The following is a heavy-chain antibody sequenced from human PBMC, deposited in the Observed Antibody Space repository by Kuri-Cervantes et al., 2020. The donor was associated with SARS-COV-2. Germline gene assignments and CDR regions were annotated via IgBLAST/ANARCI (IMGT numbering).Heavy chain of an antibody. V-gene: IGHV3-33*06. J-gene: IGHJ3*02. CDR3: AKSGKHVDAFDI. Sequence: GGSLRLSCAASGFTFSSYGMHWVRQAPGKGLEWVAVIWYDGSNKYYADSVKGRFTISRDNSKNTLYLQMNSLRAEDTAVYYCAKSGKHVDAFDIWGQGTMVTVSS. CDR2: IWYDGSNK. CDR1: GFTFSSYG.